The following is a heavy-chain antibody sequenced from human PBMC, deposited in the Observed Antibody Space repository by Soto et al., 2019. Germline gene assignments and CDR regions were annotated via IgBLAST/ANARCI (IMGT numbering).Heavy chain of an antibody. CDR2: IYPGDSDT. J-gene: IGHJ5*02. CDR3: ARSHYDFWSGYYSNWFDP. D-gene: IGHD3-3*01. Sequence: GESVKISCKGSGYSFTSYWIGWVLQMPGKGLEWMGIIYPGDSDTRYSPSFQGQVTISADKSISTAYLQWSSLKASDTAMYYCARSHYDFWSGYYSNWFDPWGQGTLVTVSS. V-gene: IGHV5-51*01. CDR1: GYSFTSYW.